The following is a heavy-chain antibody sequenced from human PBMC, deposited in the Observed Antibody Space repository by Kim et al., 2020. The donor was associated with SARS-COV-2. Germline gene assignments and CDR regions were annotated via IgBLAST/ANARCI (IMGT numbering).Heavy chain of an antibody. Sequence: GGSLRLSCTASGFTFGDYAMSWVRQAPGKGLEWVGFIRSKAYGGTTEYAASVKGRFTISRDDSKSIAYLQMNSLKTEDTAVYYCTSSVGATRWTRLDYWGQGTLVTVSS. D-gene: IGHD1-26*01. J-gene: IGHJ4*02. CDR1: GFTFGDYA. CDR2: IRSKAYGGTT. V-gene: IGHV3-49*04. CDR3: TSSVGATRWTRLDY.